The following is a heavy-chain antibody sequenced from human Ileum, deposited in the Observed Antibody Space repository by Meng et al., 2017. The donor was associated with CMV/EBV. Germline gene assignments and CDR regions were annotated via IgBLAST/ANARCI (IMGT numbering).Heavy chain of an antibody. Sequence: GESLKISCAASGFSVSRNDMSWVRQAPGKGLEWVSIILGDGNTYYADSVKGRFTISRDNSRNTLYLQMNSLRTEDTALYYCASFKQQVGGIYWHLDLWGHGTLVTVSS. CDR1: GFSVSRND. D-gene: IGHD1/OR15-1a*01. J-gene: IGHJ2*01. CDR2: ILGDGNT. V-gene: IGHV3-66*02. CDR3: ASFKQQVGGIYWHLDL.